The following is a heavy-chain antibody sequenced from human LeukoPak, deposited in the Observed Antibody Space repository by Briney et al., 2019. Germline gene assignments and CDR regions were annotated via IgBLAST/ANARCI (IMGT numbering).Heavy chain of an antibody. CDR1: GYTLTDLS. Sequence: ASVKVSCKVSGYTLTDLSMHWVRQAPGKGLEWKGGFYPEDGETIYAQKFQGRVTMTEDTSTDTAYMELSSLRSEDTAVYYCARDGIAAAGGAWFDPWGQGTLVTVSS. D-gene: IGHD6-13*01. CDR3: ARDGIAAAGGAWFDP. CDR2: FYPEDGET. J-gene: IGHJ5*02. V-gene: IGHV1-24*01.